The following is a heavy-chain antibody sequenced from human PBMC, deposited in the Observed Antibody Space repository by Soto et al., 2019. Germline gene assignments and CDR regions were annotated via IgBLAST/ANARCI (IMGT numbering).Heavy chain of an antibody. D-gene: IGHD1-1*01. J-gene: IGHJ4*02. CDR2: ISSTSNNM. Sequence: GGSLRLSCVASGFTFTSYGMNWVRQAPGKGLEWVSSISSTSNNMYYADSVKGRFTMSRDNAKNSLYLQMNSLRVDDTAVYYCARDLASATGTFDYWGQGTLVTVSS. V-gene: IGHV3-21*01. CDR1: GFTFTSYG. CDR3: ARDLASATGTFDY.